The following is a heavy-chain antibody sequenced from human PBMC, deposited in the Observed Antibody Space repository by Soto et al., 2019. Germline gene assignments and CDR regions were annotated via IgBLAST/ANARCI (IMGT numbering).Heavy chain of an antibody. Sequence: EAQLVESGGGLVQPGGSLRLSCAASGFTFSTYWMHWVRQAPGKGLEWVSRINTDGSTTNHADSVKGRLTLSRDNAKNTLYLQMNSLRAEDTVVYYGTRDSGGRDAYWGQGTLVTVSS. V-gene: IGHV3-74*01. CDR2: INTDGSTT. D-gene: IGHD2-15*01. CDR3: TRDSGGRDAY. CDR1: GFTFSTYW. J-gene: IGHJ4*02.